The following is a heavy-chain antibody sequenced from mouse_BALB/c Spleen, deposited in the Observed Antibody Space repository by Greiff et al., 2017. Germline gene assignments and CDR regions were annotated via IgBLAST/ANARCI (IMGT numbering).Heavy chain of an antibody. CDR3: ARDWVFDY. CDR1: GYSITSDYA. Sequence: EVKLMESGPGLVKPSQSLSLTCTVTGYSITSDYAWNWIRQFPGNKLEWMGYISYSGSTSYNPSLKSRISITRDTSKNQFFLQLNSVTTEDTATYYCARDWVFDYWGQGTTLTVSS. D-gene: IGHD4-1*01. V-gene: IGHV3-2*02. J-gene: IGHJ2*01. CDR2: ISYSGST.